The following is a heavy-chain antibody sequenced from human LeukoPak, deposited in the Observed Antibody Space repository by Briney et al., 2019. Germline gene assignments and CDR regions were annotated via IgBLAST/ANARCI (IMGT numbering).Heavy chain of an antibody. J-gene: IGHJ4*02. V-gene: IGHV3-23*01. CDR3: AKEYTGFFSPFPSYFDN. D-gene: IGHD1-14*01. CDR1: GFTFSSYA. Sequence: GGSLRLSCAASGFTFSSYAMNWVRQAPGKGLEWVSAITGSGGRTYYADSVKGRFTISRDNSKNTLYLQMNSLRAEDTAIYYCAKEYTGFFSPFPSYFDNWGQGTLVTVSS. CDR2: ITGSGGRT.